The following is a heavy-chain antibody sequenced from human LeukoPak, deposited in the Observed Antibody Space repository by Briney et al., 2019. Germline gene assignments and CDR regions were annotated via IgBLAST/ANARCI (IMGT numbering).Heavy chain of an antibody. Sequence: GGSLRLSCAASGFTFSSYGMHWVRQAPGKGLEGVAFIRYDGSNKYYADSVKGRFTISRDNSKNTLYLQMNSLRAEDTAVYYCAKDPKCSNTYYDFWSGYLNFDYWGQGTLVTVSS. CDR3: AKDPKCSNTYYDFWSGYLNFDY. V-gene: IGHV3-30*02. CDR1: GFTFSSYG. CDR2: IRYDGSNK. D-gene: IGHD3-3*01. J-gene: IGHJ4*02.